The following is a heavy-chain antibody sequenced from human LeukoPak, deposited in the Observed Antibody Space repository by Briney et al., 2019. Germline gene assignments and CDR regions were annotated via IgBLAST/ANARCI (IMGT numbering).Heavy chain of an antibody. D-gene: IGHD3-10*01. CDR1: GGSISSYY. V-gene: IGHV4-59*01. CDR3: ARDRGGMGDWFDP. CDR2: IYYSGST. J-gene: IGHJ5*02. Sequence: PSETLSLTCTVSGGSISSYYWSWIRQPPGKGLERIGYIYYSGSTNYNPSLKSRVTISVDTSKNQFSLKLSSVTAADTAVYYCARDRGGMGDWFDPWGQGTLVTVSS.